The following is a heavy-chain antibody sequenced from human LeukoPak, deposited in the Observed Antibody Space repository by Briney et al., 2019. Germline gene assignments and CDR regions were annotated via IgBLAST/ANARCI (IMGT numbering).Heavy chain of an antibody. J-gene: IGHJ3*01. D-gene: IGHD2-2*01. V-gene: IGHV4-59*11. CDR3: ARDSSFIDAFDL. CDR2: IYYSGST. CDR1: GGSISGHY. Sequence: SETLSLTCTVSGGSISGHYWSWIRPPPGRELEWIGYIYYSGSTNYNPSLKSRVTISVDTSKNQFSLKLSSVTAADTAVYYCARDSSFIDAFDLWGQGTMVTVSS.